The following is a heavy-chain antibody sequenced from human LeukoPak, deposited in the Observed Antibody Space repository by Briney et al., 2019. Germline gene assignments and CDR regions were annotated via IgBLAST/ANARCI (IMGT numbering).Heavy chain of an antibody. CDR3: ARGTTVTTGFDY. CDR2: ISSSGGST. V-gene: IGHV3-23*01. J-gene: IGHJ4*02. Sequence: GGSLRLSCAASEFTFSSYAMSWVRQAPGKGLEWVSVISSSGGSTYYADSVKGRFTISRDNSKNTLYLQMNSLRAEDTAVYYCARGTTVTTGFDYWGQGTLVTVSS. CDR1: EFTFSSYA. D-gene: IGHD4-17*01.